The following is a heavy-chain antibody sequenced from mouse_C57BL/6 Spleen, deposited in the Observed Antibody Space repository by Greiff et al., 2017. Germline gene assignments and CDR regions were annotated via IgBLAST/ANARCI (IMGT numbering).Heavy chain of an antibody. CDR1: GYTFTDYY. CDR2: INPNNGGT. D-gene: IGHD2-10*02. V-gene: IGHV1-26*01. J-gene: IGHJ2*01. CDR3: ARRSGYGYYFDY. Sequence: EVQLQQSGPELVKPGASVKISCKASGYTFTDYYMNWVKQSHGKSLEWIGDINPNNGGTSYNQKFKGKATLTVDKSSSTAYMELRSLTSEDSAVYYCARRSGYGYYFDYWGQGTTLTVSS.